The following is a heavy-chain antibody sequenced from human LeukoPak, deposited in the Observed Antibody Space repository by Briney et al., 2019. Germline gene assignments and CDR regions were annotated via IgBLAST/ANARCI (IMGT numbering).Heavy chain of an antibody. D-gene: IGHD2-21*02. J-gene: IGHJ3*01. CDR2: IYPGDSDS. CDR1: GYNFTSHW. CDR3: ARGHHVVVATATWASDAFDL. Sequence: GASLKISCKGSGYNFTSHWIGWVRQMPGKGLEWLGIIYPGDSDSRQSPSLRGQVTISADKSINTAYLQWNSLKASDTAMYYCARGHHVVVATATWASDAFDLWGQGTMVTVSS. V-gene: IGHV5-51*01.